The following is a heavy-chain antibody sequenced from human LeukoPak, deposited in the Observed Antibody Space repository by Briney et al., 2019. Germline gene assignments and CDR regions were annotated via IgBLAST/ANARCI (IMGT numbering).Heavy chain of an antibody. CDR2: VKYEGSEK. CDR1: GFTFSSYW. J-gene: IGHJ4*02. V-gene: IGHV3-7*01. Sequence: GGSLRLSCAASGFTFSSYWMSWVRQAPGKGLEWVANVKYEGSEKYYVDSVKGRFTISRDNAKNSLYLQMNSLRAEDTAVYYCARERYKGFDYWGQGTLVTVSS. D-gene: IGHD1-1*01. CDR3: ARERYKGFDY.